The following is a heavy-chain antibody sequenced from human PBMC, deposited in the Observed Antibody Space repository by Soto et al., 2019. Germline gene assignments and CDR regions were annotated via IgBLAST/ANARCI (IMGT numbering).Heavy chain of an antibody. V-gene: IGHV3-7*01. CDR2: IKQDGSEK. CDR3: ARDPIDYGDYDDAFDI. Sequence: TGGSLRLSCAASGFTFSSYWMSWVRQAPGKGLEWVANIKQDGSEKYYVDSVKGRFTISRDNAKNSLYLQMNSLRAEDTAVYYCARDPIDYGDYDDAFDIWGQGTMVTVSS. D-gene: IGHD4-17*01. J-gene: IGHJ3*02. CDR1: GFTFSSYW.